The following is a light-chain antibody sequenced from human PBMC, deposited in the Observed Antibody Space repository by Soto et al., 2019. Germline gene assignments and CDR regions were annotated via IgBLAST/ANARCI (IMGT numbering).Light chain of an antibody. J-gene: IGLJ2*01. CDR2: EVS. Sequence: QSALTQPPSASGSPGQSVTISCTGTSSDVGAYKYVSWYQQYPGKAPKLMIYEVSKRPSGVPDRFSGSKSGNTASLTVSGLQAEDDADYFCTSFLSSNIWAFGGGTKLTVL. V-gene: IGLV2-8*01. CDR3: TSFLSSNIWA. CDR1: SSDVGAYKY.